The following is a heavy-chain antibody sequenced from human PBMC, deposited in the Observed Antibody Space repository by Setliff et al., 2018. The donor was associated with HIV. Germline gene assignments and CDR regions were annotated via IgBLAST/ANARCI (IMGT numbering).Heavy chain of an antibody. V-gene: IGHV4-39*01. CDR2: ISYSGST. Sequence: SETLSLTCTVSGGSISSSSYYWGWIRQPPGKGLEWIGSISYSGSTYYNPSLKSRLTISIDTSKNQFSLKLASVTAADTAVYYCARQGTFYYGSGSLGYWGQGTLVTVS. J-gene: IGHJ4*02. D-gene: IGHD3-10*01. CDR1: GGSISSSSYY. CDR3: ARQGTFYYGSGSLGY.